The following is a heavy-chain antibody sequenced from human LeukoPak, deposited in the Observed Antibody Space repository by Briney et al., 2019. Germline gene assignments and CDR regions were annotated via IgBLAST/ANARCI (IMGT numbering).Heavy chain of an antibody. V-gene: IGHV3-73*01. CDR2: IRSKANSYAT. J-gene: IGHJ5*02. Sequence: GGSLRLSCAASGFTFSGSAVHWVRQASGKGLEWVGRIRSKANSYATAYAASVKGRFTISRDDSKNTAYLQMNSLKTEDTAVYYCTRLAGPRGYGYGYVWWFDPWGQGTLVTVSS. CDR1: GFTFSGSA. CDR3: TRLAGPRGYGYGYVWWFDP. D-gene: IGHD5-18*01.